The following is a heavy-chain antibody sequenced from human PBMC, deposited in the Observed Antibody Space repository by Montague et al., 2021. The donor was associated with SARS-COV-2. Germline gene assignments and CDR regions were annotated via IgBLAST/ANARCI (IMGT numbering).Heavy chain of an antibody. CDR2: IGGSGDYT. CDR3: AKHGGLLRTFDWSY. D-gene: IGHD3-9*01. V-gene: IGHV3-23*01. J-gene: IGHJ4*02. Sequence: SLRLSCAASGFTFNSYAMSWVRQAPGKGLEWVSGIGGSGDYTHYADSVRGRFTISRDNSKNTLFLQMDNLRADDTAVYYCAKHGGLLRTFDWSYWGQGTLVTVSS. CDR1: GFTFNSYA.